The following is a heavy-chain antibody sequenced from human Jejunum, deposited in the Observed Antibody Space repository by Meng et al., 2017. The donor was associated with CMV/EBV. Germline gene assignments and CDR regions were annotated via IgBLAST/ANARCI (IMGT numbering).Heavy chain of an antibody. CDR1: TFSGSA. J-gene: IGHJ4*02. D-gene: IGHD2-2*01. CDR2: IRSKTYSYAT. V-gene: IGHV3-73*01. Sequence: TFSGSAIHGVRHAFGKGLEWVVRIRSKTYSYATAYAASVKGRFTISRDESKNTAYLQMNSLKAEDTALYYCTRVVPAASTAFFDYWGQGTLVTVSS. CDR3: TRVVPAASTAFFDY.